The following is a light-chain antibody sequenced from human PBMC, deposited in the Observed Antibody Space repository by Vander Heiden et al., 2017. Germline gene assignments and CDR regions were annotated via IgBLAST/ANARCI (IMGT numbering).Light chain of an antibody. J-gene: IGKJ2*01. Sequence: DIVMTQSPATLSVSPGERATLSCRASQSVSSNLAWYQQKPGQAPRLLIYGASTRATGIPARFSGSGSGTEFTLTISSLQSEDFAVYYCQQYNNWPPEYTFGQGTKLEIK. CDR2: GAS. CDR1: QSVSSN. V-gene: IGKV3-15*01. CDR3: QQYNNWPPEYT.